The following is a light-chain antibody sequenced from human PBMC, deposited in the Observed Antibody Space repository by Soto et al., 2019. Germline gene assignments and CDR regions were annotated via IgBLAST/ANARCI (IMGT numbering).Light chain of an antibody. CDR2: AAS. Sequence: DIQMTQSPSSLSASVGDRVTITCWASQSISWYLNWYQQKPGKAPKLLIYAASSLQSGVPSRSSGSGSGTDFTLTISSLQPEDFATYYCQQSYSTPQNTFGQGTKLEIK. CDR3: QQSYSTPQNT. V-gene: IGKV1-39*01. CDR1: QSISWY. J-gene: IGKJ2*01.